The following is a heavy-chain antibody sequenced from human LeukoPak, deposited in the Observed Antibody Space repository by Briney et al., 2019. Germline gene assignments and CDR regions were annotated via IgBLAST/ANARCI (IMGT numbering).Heavy chain of an antibody. Sequence: ASVTVSCKASGYTFTGYYMHWVRQAPGQGLEWMGWINPNSGGTNYAQKFQGRVTMTRDTSISTAYMELSRLRSDDTAVYYCARVKMYYDFWSGFAIFDYWGQGTLVTVSS. V-gene: IGHV1-2*02. D-gene: IGHD3-3*01. CDR3: ARVKMYYDFWSGFAIFDY. CDR1: GYTFTGYY. CDR2: INPNSGGT. J-gene: IGHJ4*02.